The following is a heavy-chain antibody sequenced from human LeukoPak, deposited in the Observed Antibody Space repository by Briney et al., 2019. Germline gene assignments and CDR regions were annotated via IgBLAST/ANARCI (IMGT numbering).Heavy chain of an antibody. V-gene: IGHV4-39*02. CDR3: ARSHTRGPEVALMDY. J-gene: IGHJ4*02. D-gene: IGHD3-10*01. CDR2: IYYSGST. Sequence: SETLSLTCTVSGDSISSPLYYWGWIRQPPGKGLERIGSIYYSGSTYYNPSLKSRVTISVDTSKNHFSLKLSSVTAADTAVYYCARSHTRGPEVALMDYWGQGTLVTVSS. CDR1: GDSISSPLYY.